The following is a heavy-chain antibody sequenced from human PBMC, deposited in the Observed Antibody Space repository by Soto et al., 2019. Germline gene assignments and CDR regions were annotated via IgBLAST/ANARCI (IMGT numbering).Heavy chain of an antibody. CDR2: IYYSGST. Sequence: PSETLSLTCTVSGGSISSYYWSWIRQPPGKGLEWIGYIYYSGSTNYNPSLKSRVTMSVDTSKNQFSLKLSSVTAADTAVYYCARVGGTQGIMDVWGKGTTVTVSS. V-gene: IGHV4-59*01. J-gene: IGHJ6*03. D-gene: IGHD1-1*01. CDR1: GGSISSYY. CDR3: ARVGGTQGIMDV.